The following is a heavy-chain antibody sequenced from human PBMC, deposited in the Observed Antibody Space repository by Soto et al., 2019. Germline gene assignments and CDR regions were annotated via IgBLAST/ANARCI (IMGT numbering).Heavy chain of an antibody. CDR3: ATYDFWSGYSIPNYYYYMDV. CDR1: GYTLTELS. Sequence: ASVKVSCKVSGYTLTELSMHWVRQAPGKGLEWMGGFDPEDGETIYAQKFQGRVTMTEDTSTDTAYMELSSLRSEDTAVYYCATYDFWSGYSIPNYYYYMDVWGKGTTVTVSS. V-gene: IGHV1-24*01. D-gene: IGHD3-3*01. J-gene: IGHJ6*03. CDR2: FDPEDGET.